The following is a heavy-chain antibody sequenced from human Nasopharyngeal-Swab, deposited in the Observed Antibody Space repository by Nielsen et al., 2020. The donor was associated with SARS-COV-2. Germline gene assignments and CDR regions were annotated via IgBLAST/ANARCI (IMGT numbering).Heavy chain of an antibody. CDR3: ARAYTNNGWGHFDH. J-gene: IGHJ4*02. CDR2: ISYDGSSK. CDR1: RFTFSNFA. V-gene: IGHV3-30-3*01. Sequence: GGSLRLSCAASRFTFSNFAMHWVRQAPGKGLEWVAVISYDGSSKYDADSVRGRFTVSRDNSINTLYLQMSSLKIEDTAVYYCARAYTNNGWGHFDHWGQGTLVTVSS. D-gene: IGHD6-19*01.